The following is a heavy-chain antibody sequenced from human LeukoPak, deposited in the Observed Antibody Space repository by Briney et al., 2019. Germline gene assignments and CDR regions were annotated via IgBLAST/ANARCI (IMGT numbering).Heavy chain of an antibody. CDR1: GFTFSSYG. J-gene: IGHJ4*02. D-gene: IGHD6-25*01. CDR3: ASDFSGVYGY. CDR2: ISSSSSYK. V-gene: IGHV3-21*01. Sequence: GGSLRLSCAASGFTFSSYGMTWVRQAPGKGLEWVSSISSSSSYKYYADSVKGRFTISRDNAKNSLYLQMNSLRAEDTAVYYCASDFSGVYGYWGQGTLVTVSS.